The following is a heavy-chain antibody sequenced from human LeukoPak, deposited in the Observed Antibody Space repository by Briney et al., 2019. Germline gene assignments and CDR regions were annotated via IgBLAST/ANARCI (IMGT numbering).Heavy chain of an antibody. V-gene: IGHV3-7*01. J-gene: IGHJ5*02. CDR3: ARGYSSSWYRWFDP. CDR2: IKQDGSEK. CDR1: GFTFSRFW. D-gene: IGHD6-13*01. Sequence: GGSLRLPCAASGFTFSRFWMNWVRQAPGKGLEWVANIKQDGSEKHYVDSVRGRFTISRDNAKNSLYLQMNSLRAEDTAVYYCARGYSSSWYRWFDPWGQGTLVTVSS.